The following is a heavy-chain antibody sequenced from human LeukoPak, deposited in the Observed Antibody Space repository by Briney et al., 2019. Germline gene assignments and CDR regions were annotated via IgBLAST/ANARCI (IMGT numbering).Heavy chain of an antibody. D-gene: IGHD5-18*01. CDR1: GYTFTSYG. CDR3: ARDWGSVDTAMVVDY. J-gene: IGHJ4*02. V-gene: IGHV1-18*01. CDR2: ISAYNGNT. Sequence: GASVKVSCKASGYTFTSYGISWVRQAPGQGLEWMGWISAYNGNTNYAQKLQGRVTMTTDTSTSTAYMELRSLRSDDTAVYYCARDWGSVDTAMVVDYWGQGTLVTVSS.